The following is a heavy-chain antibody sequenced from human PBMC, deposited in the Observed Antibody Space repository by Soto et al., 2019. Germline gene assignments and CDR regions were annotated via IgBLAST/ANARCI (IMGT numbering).Heavy chain of an antibody. CDR3: AKDQIFWSGYLNYYYYGMDV. D-gene: IGHD3-3*01. CDR1: GGSISSGGYY. CDR2: IYYSGST. V-gene: IGHV4-31*03. Sequence: TLSLTCTVSGGSISSGGYYWSWIRQHPGKGLEWFGYIYYSGSTYYNPSINSRVTISVDTTNNQFLLKLSLMPDADTAVYYCAKDQIFWSGYLNYYYYGMDVWGQGTTVTVSS. J-gene: IGHJ6*02.